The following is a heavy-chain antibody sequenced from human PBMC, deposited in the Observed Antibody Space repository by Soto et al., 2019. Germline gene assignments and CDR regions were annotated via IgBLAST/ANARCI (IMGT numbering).Heavy chain of an antibody. D-gene: IGHD6-13*01. J-gene: IGHJ5*02. Sequence: QVQLVQSGAEVKKPGASVKVSCKTSGYTFTSYDINWVRQATGQKLEWMGWMNPNSGDTGYAQKFQGRVTMTRNTSISTAYMDRTSLRSEATAVYYCARGPSRLIMIAAPDEGSLGLDAWGQGTLVSVSS. CDR3: ARGPSRLIMIAAPDEGSLGLDA. CDR1: GYTFTSYD. CDR2: MNPNSGDT. V-gene: IGHV1-8*01.